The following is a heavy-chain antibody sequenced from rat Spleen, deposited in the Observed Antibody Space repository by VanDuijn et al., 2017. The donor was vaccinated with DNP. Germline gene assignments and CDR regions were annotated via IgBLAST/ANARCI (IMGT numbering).Heavy chain of an antibody. CDR2: ISSGGST. CDR1: GFSLTSYG. J-gene: IGHJ2*01. D-gene: IGHD1-5*01. CDR3: TRDDIGTTRFEY. Sequence: QVQLKETGPGLVRPTQTLSITCTVSGFSLTSYGVSWVRQPPGKGLEWIAAISSGGSTYYNSALKSRLSISRDTSKSQVFLKMNSLQTEDTAIYFCTRDDIGTTRFEYWGQGVMVTVSS. V-gene: IGHV2S8*01.